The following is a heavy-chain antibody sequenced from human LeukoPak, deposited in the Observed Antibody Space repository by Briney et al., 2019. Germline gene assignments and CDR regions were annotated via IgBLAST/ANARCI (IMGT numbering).Heavy chain of an antibody. V-gene: IGHV4-39*07. CDR3: ARKATTGPTKAAFDI. J-gene: IGHJ3*02. D-gene: IGHD4-17*01. CDR2: IYYSGGI. CDR1: GVSISSSSYY. Sequence: PSETLSLTCTVSGVSISSSSYYWAWIRQPPGRGLEWIGHIYYSGGIYYNPSLKSRVTMSVDTSRNQFSLKLSSVTAVDTAVYYCARKATTGPTKAAFDIWGQGTMVTVST.